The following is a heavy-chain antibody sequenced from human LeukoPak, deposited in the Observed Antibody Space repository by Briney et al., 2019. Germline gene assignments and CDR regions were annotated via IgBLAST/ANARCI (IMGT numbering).Heavy chain of an antibody. J-gene: IGHJ6*03. V-gene: IGHV3-53*01. D-gene: IGHD3-3*01. CDR2: IYSGGST. CDR1: GFTVSSNY. CDR3: ARGGITIFGVVSYMDV. Sequence: PGGSLRLSCAASGFTVSSNYMSWVRQAPGKGLEWVSVIYSGGSTYYADSVKGRFTISRDNAKNSLYLQMNSLRAEDTALYYCARGGITIFGVVSYMDVWGKGTTVTVSS.